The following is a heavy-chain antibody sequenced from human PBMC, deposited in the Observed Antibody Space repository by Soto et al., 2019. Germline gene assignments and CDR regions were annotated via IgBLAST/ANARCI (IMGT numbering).Heavy chain of an antibody. D-gene: IGHD3-10*01. CDR1: GFTFSSYS. CDR3: ARDMVRGVITPSGMDV. J-gene: IGHJ6*02. V-gene: IGHV3-21*01. CDR2: ISSSSSYI. Sequence: EVQLVESGGGLVKPGGSLRLSCAASGFTFSSYSMNWVRQAPGKGLEWVSSISSSSSYIYYEDSVKGRFTISRDNAKNSLYLQMNSLRAEDTAVYYCARDMVRGVITPSGMDVGGQGTTVTVSS.